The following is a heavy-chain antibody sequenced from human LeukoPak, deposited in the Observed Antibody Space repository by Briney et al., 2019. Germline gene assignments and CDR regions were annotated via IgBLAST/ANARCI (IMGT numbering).Heavy chain of an antibody. V-gene: IGHV1-69*13. CDR2: IIPIFGTA. Sequence: SVKVSCKASGGTFSSYAISWARQAPGQGLEWMGGIIPIFGTANYAQKFQGRVTITADESTSTAYMELSSLRSEDTAVYYCARDNSPSSASPDLYYFDYWGQGTLVTVSS. J-gene: IGHJ4*02. CDR1: GGTFSSYA. CDR3: ARDNSPSSASPDLYYFDY. D-gene: IGHD6-6*01.